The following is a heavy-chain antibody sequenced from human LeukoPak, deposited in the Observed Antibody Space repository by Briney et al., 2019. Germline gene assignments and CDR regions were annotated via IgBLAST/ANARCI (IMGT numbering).Heavy chain of an antibody. D-gene: IGHD6-19*01. V-gene: IGHV1-18*01. J-gene: IGHJ4*02. CDR2: ISAYNGNT. CDR3: ASGDEAGYSSGWYAY. Sequence: ASVKVSCKASGYTFTSYGISWVRQAPGQGLEWMGWISAYNGNTNYSQKLQGRVTMTTDTSTRTAHMELRSLRSDDTAVYYCASGDEAGYSSGWYAYWGQGTLVTVSS. CDR1: GYTFTSYG.